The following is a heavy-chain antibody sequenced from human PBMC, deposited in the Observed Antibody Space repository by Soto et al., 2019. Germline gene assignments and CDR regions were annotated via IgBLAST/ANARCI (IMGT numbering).Heavy chain of an antibody. CDR1: GYTFTSYG. CDR3: ARDYGGNSGWFDP. J-gene: IGHJ5*02. Sequence: ASVKVSCKASGYTFTSYGISWVRQAPGQGLEWVGWMSPNSGRTGYAQKFQGRVTMTRDTSISTAYMELSSLISEDTAVYYCARDYGGNSGWFDPWGQGTLVTVSS. CDR2: MSPNSGRT. D-gene: IGHD4-17*01. V-gene: IGHV1-8*02.